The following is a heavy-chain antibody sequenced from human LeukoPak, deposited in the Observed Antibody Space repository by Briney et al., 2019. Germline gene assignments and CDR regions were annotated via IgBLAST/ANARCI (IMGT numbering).Heavy chain of an antibody. CDR1: GYTFTSYG. J-gene: IGHJ4*02. CDR2: ISAYNGDT. V-gene: IGHV1-18*01. D-gene: IGHD3-10*01. Sequence: ASVPVSCKASGYTFTSYGISWVRQAPGQGLEWMGWISAYNGDTNYAQKLQGRVTMTTDTSTSTAYMELRSLRSDDTAVYYCARAVRYYGSGSYGYCFDYWGQGTLVTVSS. CDR3: ARAVRYYGSGSYGYCFDY.